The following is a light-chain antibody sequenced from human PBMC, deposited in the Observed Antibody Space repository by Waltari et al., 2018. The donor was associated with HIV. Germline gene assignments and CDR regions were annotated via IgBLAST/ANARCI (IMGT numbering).Light chain of an antibody. CDR2: GNT. CDR3: QSYDSSLSGWV. V-gene: IGLV1-40*01. Sequence: QSVLTQPPSVSGAPGQRVTISCTGSSSNIGAGYDVHWYQQLPGTAPKLLILGNTNRPSGVPDRFSGSKSATSASLAITGLQAEDEADYYCQSYDSSLSGWVFGGGTKLTVL. CDR1: SSNIGAGYD. J-gene: IGLJ3*02.